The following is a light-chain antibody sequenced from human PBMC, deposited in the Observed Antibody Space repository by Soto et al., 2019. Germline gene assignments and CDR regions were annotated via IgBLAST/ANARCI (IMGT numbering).Light chain of an antibody. CDR2: WAS. CDR1: QSVLYSSNNKNY. CDR3: QQYYAVPYT. J-gene: IGKJ2*01. Sequence: DIVMTQSPDSLAVSLGERATINCKSSQSVLYSSNNKNYLTWYQQKPGQPPKLLFYWASTRESGVPDRFSGSGSGTDFTLTISSLQVEDVAVYYCQQYYAVPYTFGQGTKLEIK. V-gene: IGKV4-1*01.